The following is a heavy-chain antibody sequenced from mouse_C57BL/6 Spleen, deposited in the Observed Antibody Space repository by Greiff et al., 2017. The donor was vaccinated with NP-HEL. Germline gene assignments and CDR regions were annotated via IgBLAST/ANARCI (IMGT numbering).Heavy chain of an antibody. CDR3: ARGEYFDV. Sequence: QVQLQQPGAELVMPGASVKLSCKASGYTFTSYWMHWVKQRPGPGLEWIGAIDPSDSYTNYNQKFKGKSTLTVDKSSSTAYMQLSSLTAEDSAVYYCARGEYFDVWGTGTTVTVSS. CDR1: GYTFTSYW. J-gene: IGHJ1*03. V-gene: IGHV1-69*01. CDR2: IDPSDSYT.